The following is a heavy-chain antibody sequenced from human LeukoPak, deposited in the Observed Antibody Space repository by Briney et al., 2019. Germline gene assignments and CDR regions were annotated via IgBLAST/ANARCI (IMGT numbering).Heavy chain of an antibody. D-gene: IGHD1-26*01. CDR1: GFTFSSYG. V-gene: IGHV3-30*18. CDR2: ISYDGSNK. J-gene: IGHJ4*02. CDR3: AKDILSGSYIQPDY. Sequence: GRSLRLSCAASGFTFSSYGMHWVRQAPGKGLEWVAVISYDGSNKYYADSVKGRFTISGDNSKNTLYLQMNSLRAEDTAVYYCAKDILSGSYIQPDYWGQGTLVTVSS.